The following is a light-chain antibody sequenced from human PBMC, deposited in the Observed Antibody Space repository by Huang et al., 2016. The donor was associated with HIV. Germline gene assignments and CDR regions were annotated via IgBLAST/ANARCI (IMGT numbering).Light chain of an antibody. CDR1: QSLRDTY. CDR3: LQYDRSPLT. Sequence: EVVLTQSPGTLSLSPGAKATLSCRASQSLRDTYLAWYQQRPGQAPRLLIYAASSRATGIPDRFSGSGSGTDFTLTINGLEPQDFAVYFCLQYDRSPLTFGGGT. J-gene: IGKJ4*01. V-gene: IGKV3-20*01. CDR2: AAS.